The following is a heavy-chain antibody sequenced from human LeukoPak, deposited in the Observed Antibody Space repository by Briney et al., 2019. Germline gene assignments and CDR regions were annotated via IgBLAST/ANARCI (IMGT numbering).Heavy chain of an antibody. Sequence: GGSLRLSCAASGFTFSAYSMNWVRQAPGKGLEWVSSISSSSSYIYYADSVKGRFTISRDNVKNSLYLQMNSLRAEDTAVYYCASGSSGTYYYFDYWGQGTLVTVSS. D-gene: IGHD1-26*01. V-gene: IGHV3-21*01. CDR2: ISSSSSYI. J-gene: IGHJ4*02. CDR3: ASGSSGTYYYFDY. CDR1: GFTFSAYS.